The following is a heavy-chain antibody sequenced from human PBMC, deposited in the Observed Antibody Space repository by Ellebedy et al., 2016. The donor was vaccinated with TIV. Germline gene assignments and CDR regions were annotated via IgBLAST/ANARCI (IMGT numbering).Heavy chain of an antibody. CDR1: GFTFSSYA. CDR2: ISYDATNK. CDR3: ARSYGDRTSCYGMDV. J-gene: IGHJ6*02. D-gene: IGHD2-2*01. V-gene: IGHV3-30-3*01. Sequence: PGGSLRLSCTASGFTFSSYAMHWVRQAPGKGLEWVAVISYDATNKYYADSVNGRFTISRDNSKSTLYLQMNSLRTEDTAVYYCARSYGDRTSCYGMDVWGQGTTVTVSS.